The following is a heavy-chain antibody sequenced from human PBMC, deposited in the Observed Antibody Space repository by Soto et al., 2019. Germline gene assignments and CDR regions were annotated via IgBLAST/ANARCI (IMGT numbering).Heavy chain of an antibody. D-gene: IGHD3-22*01. CDR2: IYSGGST. CDR1: GFTVSSNY. Sequence: EVQLVESGGGLIQPGGSLRLSCAASGFTVSSNYMSWVRQAPGKGLEWVSVIYSGGSTYYADSVKGRFTICRDNSKNTLYLQMNSLSAEDTAVYYCAREDYYDSSGYYGYWGQGTLVTVSS. CDR3: AREDYYDSSGYYGY. J-gene: IGHJ4*02. V-gene: IGHV3-53*01.